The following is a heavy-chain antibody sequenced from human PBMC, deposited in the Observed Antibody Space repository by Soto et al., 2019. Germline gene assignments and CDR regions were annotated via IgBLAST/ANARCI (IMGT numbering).Heavy chain of an antibody. V-gene: IGHV1-46*01. CDR1: GDTFTDYY. D-gene: IGHD2-21*02. Sequence: QVQLMQSGAEGKKPGASVKVSCKASGDTFTDYYIHWVRQAPGQGLEWMGTVNPSGGHTTYAQHFLGRVPMTREMSTSTLYMELTSLTSDVTAVYYCARGGHVVVVTAALDYWGQGTLVTVSS. CDR3: ARGGHVVVVTAALDY. J-gene: IGHJ4*02. CDR2: VNPSGGHT.